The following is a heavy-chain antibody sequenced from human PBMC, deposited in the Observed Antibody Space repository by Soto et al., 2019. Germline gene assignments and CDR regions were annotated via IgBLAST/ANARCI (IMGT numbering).Heavy chain of an antibody. CDR3: ANRLVGIAARPDAFDI. D-gene: IGHD6-6*01. V-gene: IGHV2-5*02. CDR2: IYWDDDK. Sequence: SGPTLVKPTQTLTLTCTFSGFSLSTSGVGVGWIRQPPGKALDWLALIYWDDDKGYSPSLKSRLTITKDTSKNQVVLKMTNMDPVDTATYYCANRLVGIAARPDAFDIWGQGTMVTVSS. J-gene: IGHJ3*02. CDR1: GFSLSTSGVG.